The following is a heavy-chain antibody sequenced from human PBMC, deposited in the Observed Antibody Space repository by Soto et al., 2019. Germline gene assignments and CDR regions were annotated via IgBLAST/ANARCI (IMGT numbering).Heavy chain of an antibody. CDR1: GFTFGSYA. CDR2: ISYDGSNK. V-gene: IGHV3-30-3*01. J-gene: IGHJ4*02. CDR3: ARASGYDDSDDY. D-gene: IGHD5-12*01. Sequence: GGSMRLSCAASGFTFGSYAMHWVRQAPGKGLEWVAVISYDGSNKYYADSVKGRFTISRDNSKNTLYLQMNSLRAEDTAVYYCARASGYDDSDDYWGQGTLVTVSS.